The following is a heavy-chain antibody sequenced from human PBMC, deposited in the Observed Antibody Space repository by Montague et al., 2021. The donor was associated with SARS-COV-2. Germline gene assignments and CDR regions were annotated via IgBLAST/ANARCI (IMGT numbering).Heavy chain of an antibody. CDR2: INSDGSST. J-gene: IGHJ6*02. CDR1: GFTLYAYW. D-gene: IGHD2-15*01. Sequence: SLRLSCAASGFTLYAYWMNWVRQAPGKGLEWASRINSDGSSTSYXDSXKGRFTISRDNAKNTLYLQMNSLRAEDTAVYYCARSVRQIVVVVAATVENMDVWGQGTTVTVSS. V-gene: IGHV3-74*01. CDR3: ARSVRQIVVVVAATVENMDV.